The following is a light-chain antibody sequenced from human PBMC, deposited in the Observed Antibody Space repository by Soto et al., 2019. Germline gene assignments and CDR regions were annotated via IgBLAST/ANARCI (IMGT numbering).Light chain of an antibody. V-gene: IGKV3-15*01. Sequence: EIVMTQSPATLSVSPGERATLSCRASQSVSSNLAWYQQKPGQAPRLLIYGASTRATGIPARFSGSGSGTEFTLNISSLKSEDFAVYYCHQYNNWPQTFGHGTKVEIK. CDR2: GAS. CDR3: HQYNNWPQT. J-gene: IGKJ1*01. CDR1: QSVSSN.